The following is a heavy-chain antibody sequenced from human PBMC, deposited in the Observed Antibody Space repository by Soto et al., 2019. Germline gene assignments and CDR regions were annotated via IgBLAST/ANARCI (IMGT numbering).Heavy chain of an antibody. J-gene: IGHJ4*02. V-gene: IGHV4-59*01. D-gene: IGHD3-10*01. CDR3: ATTSFYGSGSYDYFDY. CDR2: IYYSGST. CDR1: GGSISSYY. Sequence: SETLSLTCTVSGGSISSYYWSWIRQPPGKGLEWIGYIYYSGSTNYNPSLKSRVTISVDTSKNQFSLKLSSVTAADTAVYYCATTSFYGSGSYDYFDYWGQGTLVTVSS.